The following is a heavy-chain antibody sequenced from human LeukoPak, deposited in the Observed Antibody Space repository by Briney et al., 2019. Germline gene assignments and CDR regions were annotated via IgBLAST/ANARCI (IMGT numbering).Heavy chain of an antibody. CDR2: TYANGIT. CDR3: ARELSRRQYGYYLGWFDP. V-gene: IGHV4-4*07. J-gene: IGHJ5*02. CDR1: SGSIKNYY. Sequence: SQILSPTYTVSSGSIKNYYWTSIRLHARNGLEWIAPLHSSRTYANGITSYNPSLASRVSISIDKSRHHFSLKLSSVTAADSAVYYCARELSRRQYGYYLGWFDPWGQGTLVTVSS. D-gene: IGHD4-17*01.